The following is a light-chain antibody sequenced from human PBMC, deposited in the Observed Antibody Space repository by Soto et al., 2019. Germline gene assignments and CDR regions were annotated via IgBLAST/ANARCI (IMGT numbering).Light chain of an antibody. CDR3: QYYGSSPLT. J-gene: IGKJ4*01. CDR2: GAS. CDR1: QYVRTN. V-gene: IGKV3-15*01. Sequence: EIVMTKSPSTLSVSPGDRFTLSCMASQYVRTNSAWYQQKPGQAPRLLIYGASTRATGVPARFSGSGSGTEFTLTISSLQSEDFAVYYCQYYGSSPLTFGGGTKVDI.